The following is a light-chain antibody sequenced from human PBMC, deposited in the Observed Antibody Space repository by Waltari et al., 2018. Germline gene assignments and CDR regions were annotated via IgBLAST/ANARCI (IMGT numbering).Light chain of an antibody. CDR1: QSVGRY. J-gene: IGKJ1*01. V-gene: IGKV3-20*01. Sequence: EILLTQSPGTLSLSPGERVTLSCRARQSVGRYLAWYQQKPGQAPRLLIYDASTRATGIPDRFSGSGSGTDFSLTISRLESEDFAVYYCQKYVNLPATFGQGTKVEIK. CDR2: DAS. CDR3: QKYVNLPAT.